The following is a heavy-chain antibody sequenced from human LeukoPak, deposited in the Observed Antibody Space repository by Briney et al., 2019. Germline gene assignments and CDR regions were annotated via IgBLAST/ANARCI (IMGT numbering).Heavy chain of an antibody. CDR1: GGSISSHY. J-gene: IGHJ4*02. V-gene: IGHV4-59*11. Sequence: SETLSLTCTVFGGSISSHYWSWIRQPPGKGLEWIGYIYYSGSTNYNPSLKSRVTISVDTSKNQFSLKLSSVTAADTAVYYCARLTDGLFDYWGQGTLVTVSS. CDR3: ARLTDGLFDY. CDR2: IYYSGST. D-gene: IGHD1-14*01.